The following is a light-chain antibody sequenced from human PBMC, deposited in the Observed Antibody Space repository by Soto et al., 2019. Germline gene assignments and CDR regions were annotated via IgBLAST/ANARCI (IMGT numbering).Light chain of an antibody. V-gene: IGKV3-15*01. CDR1: QSVSSN. CDR3: RQYNNWPWT. J-gene: IGKJ1*01. CDR2: GAS. Sequence: EIVMTQSPATLSVSPGERATLSCRASQSVSSNLAWYQQKPGQAPRLLIYGASTRATGIPARFSGSGSGTEFTLTISSLESEDVAVYYCRQYNNWPWTFGQGTKVEIK.